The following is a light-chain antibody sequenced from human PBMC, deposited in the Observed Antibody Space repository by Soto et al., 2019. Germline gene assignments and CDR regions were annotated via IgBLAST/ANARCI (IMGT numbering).Light chain of an antibody. Sequence: QTVVTQEPSFSVSPGGIVTLTCGLSSGSVSTGYYPSWLQQTPGQAPRTLIYTTNTRSSGVPDRFSGSILGDRAALTITGAQADDESDYYCVLFMGSGIGVFGGGTKLTVL. V-gene: IGLV8-61*01. CDR2: TTN. J-gene: IGLJ3*02. CDR1: SGSVSTGYY. CDR3: VLFMGSGIGV.